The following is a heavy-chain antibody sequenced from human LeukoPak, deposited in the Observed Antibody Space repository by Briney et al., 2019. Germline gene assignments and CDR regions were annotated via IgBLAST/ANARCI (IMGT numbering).Heavy chain of an antibody. Sequence: SETLSLTCTVSGGSISSSSYYWGWIRQPPGKGLEWIGSIYYSGSTYYNPSLKSRVTISVDTSKNQFSLKLSSVTAADTAVYYCARVLGIYYYYYGMDVWGQGTTVTVSS. CDR3: ARVLGIYYYYYGMDV. J-gene: IGHJ6*02. CDR1: GGSISSSSYY. D-gene: IGHD3-3*02. V-gene: IGHV4-39*01. CDR2: IYYSGST.